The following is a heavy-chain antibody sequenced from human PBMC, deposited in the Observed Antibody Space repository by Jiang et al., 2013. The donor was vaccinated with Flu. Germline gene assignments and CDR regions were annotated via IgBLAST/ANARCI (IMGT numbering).Heavy chain of an antibody. CDR2: INGVNGNT. J-gene: IGHJ4*02. V-gene: IGHV1-3*01. CDR3: ARYYLDRPEGGD. D-gene: IGHD2-21*01. Sequence: GAEVKKPGASVQLSCKASGYTFTSYAYHWVRQAPGQRLEWMGWINGVNGNTKYSQKFQGRVTITKDTSASTVYLDLSSLRSEDTAVYFCARYYLDRPEGGDWGQGNPGHRLL. CDR1: GYTFTSYA.